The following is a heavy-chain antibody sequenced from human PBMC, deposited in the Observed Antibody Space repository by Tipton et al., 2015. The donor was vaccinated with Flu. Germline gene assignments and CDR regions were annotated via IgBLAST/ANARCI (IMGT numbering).Heavy chain of an antibody. Sequence: CAASGFTFSAYAMHWVRQAPGKGLEWVALISYDGSRQYYRDSVTGRFTISRDNSENTLYLQMNTLRPEDTAVYYCAKQYDDFWGGFYYFAVWGQGAPVTVSS. D-gene: IGHD3-3*01. CDR2: ISYDGSRQ. CDR3: AKQYDDFWGGFYYFAV. V-gene: IGHV3-30*18. J-gene: IGHJ4*02. CDR1: GFTFSAYA.